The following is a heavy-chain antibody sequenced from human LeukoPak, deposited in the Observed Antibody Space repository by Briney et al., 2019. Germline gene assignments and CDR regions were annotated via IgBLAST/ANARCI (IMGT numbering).Heavy chain of an antibody. J-gene: IGHJ4*02. CDR2: IKRDGSDT. CDR1: GFGFSGYW. Sequence: HAGGSLRLSCAACGFGFSGYWMSWVGQAPGKGLEWVANIKRDGSDTYHVDSAKGRFTISRYNAKDSLYLQLNSLRAEDTDVYYCARDANYYDSRGENYFNCWGQGTMVTVSS. D-gene: IGHD3-22*01. V-gene: IGHV3-7*01. CDR3: ARDANYYDSRGENYFNC.